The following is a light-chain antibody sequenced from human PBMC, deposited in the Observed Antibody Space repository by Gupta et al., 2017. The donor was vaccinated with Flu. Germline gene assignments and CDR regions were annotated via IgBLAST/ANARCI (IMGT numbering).Light chain of an antibody. CDR3: QRYDSRWT. CDR1: QSISNW. J-gene: IGKJ1*01. V-gene: IGKV1-5*03. Sequence: DIQMTQSPSTLSASVGDRVTITCRASQSISNWLAWYQQKPGKVPKLLIYQASSLESGVTSRFSGSGSGTEFTLTISSLQPDDVATYYCQRYDSRWTFGQGTRVGIK. CDR2: QAS.